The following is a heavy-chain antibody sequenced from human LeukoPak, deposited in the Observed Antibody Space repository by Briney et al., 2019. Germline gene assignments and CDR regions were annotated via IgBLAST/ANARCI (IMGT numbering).Heavy chain of an antibody. V-gene: IGHV4-59*08. CDR1: GGSISSYY. J-gene: IGHJ4*02. CDR2: IYYSGST. CDR3: AGGGSLDY. Sequence: SETLSLTCTVSGGSISSYYWSWIRQPPGKGLEWIGYIYYSGSTNYNPSLKSRVTISVDTSKNQFSLKLSSVTAADTAVHYCAGGGSLDYWGQGTLVTVAS. D-gene: IGHD1-26*01.